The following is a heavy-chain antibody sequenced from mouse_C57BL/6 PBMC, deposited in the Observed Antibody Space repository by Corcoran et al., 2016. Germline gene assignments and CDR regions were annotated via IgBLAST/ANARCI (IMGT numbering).Heavy chain of an antibody. CDR1: GLSLSTSGMG. V-gene: IGHV8-12*01. D-gene: IGHD1-1*01. CDR3: ARDYYGSSRVSYDV. J-gene: IGHJ1*01. CDR2: IYWDDDK. Sequence: QVTLKESSPGILQSSQTLSLTCSFSGLSLSTSGMGVSWVRQPSGKGLEWLAHIYWDDDKRYNPSLKSRRTISKDTSRNQVFLKITSVDTADTVTYYCARDYYGSSRVSYDVWGAGTTVTVSS.